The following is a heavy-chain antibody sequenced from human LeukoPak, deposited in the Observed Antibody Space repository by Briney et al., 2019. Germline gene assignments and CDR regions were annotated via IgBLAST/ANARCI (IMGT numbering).Heavy chain of an antibody. CDR2: IYYSGST. J-gene: IGHJ4*02. Sequence: SETLSLTCTVSGGSISSSSYYWGWIRQPPGKGLEWIGSIYYSGSTYYNPSLKSRVTISVDTSKNQFSLKLSSVTAADTAVYYCASIGLSSSWYQSLGYWGQGTLVTVSS. D-gene: IGHD6-13*01. CDR1: GGSISSSSYY. CDR3: ASIGLSSSWYQSLGY. V-gene: IGHV4-39*07.